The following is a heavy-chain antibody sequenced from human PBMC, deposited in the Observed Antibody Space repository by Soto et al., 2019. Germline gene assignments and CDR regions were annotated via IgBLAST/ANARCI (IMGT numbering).Heavy chain of an antibody. Sequence: FLRLSCAASGFTFSTSWMSWVRQAPGKGLEWVANINQDGSEKYYVDSVKGRFTISRDNAKSSLYLQMNSLRAEDMAVYSCARGADSRYAGGYGLDVWGQWTTVTVAS. J-gene: IGHJ6*02. CDR1: GFTFSTSW. V-gene: IGHV3-7*01. CDR3: ARGADSRYAGGYGLDV. CDR2: INQDGSEK. D-gene: IGHD6-13*01.